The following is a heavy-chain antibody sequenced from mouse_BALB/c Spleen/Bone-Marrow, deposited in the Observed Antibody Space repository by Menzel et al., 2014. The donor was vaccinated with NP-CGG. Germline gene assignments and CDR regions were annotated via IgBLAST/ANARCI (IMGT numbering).Heavy chain of an antibody. CDR1: GFTFSSFG. CDR3: ARGGNWDDFDV. J-gene: IGHJ1*01. Sequence: EVQLVESGGGLVQPGGSRKLSCAASGFTFSSFGMHWVRQAPERGLEWVAYISSGSTSIFYSDTVRGRFTISRDNPKNPLFLQMTSLTSEDTAMYYCARGGNWDDFDVWGAGTTVTVSS. CDR2: ISSGSTSI. D-gene: IGHD4-1*01. V-gene: IGHV5-17*02.